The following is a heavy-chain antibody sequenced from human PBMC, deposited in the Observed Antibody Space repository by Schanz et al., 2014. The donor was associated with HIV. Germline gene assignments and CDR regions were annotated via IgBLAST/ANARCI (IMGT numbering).Heavy chain of an antibody. J-gene: IGHJ3*02. Sequence: QVQLVESGGGVVQPGRSQRLSCAASGFTFRSYGMHWVRQAPGKGLEWVAVIWYDGNKKYYADSVKGRFTISRDNPKNTLYLQMNSLRAEDTAIYYCARSPDWAGTDAFDIWGQGTMVTVSS. CDR1: GFTFRSYG. CDR2: IWYDGNKK. D-gene: IGHD6-19*01. CDR3: ARSPDWAGTDAFDI. V-gene: IGHV3-33*08.